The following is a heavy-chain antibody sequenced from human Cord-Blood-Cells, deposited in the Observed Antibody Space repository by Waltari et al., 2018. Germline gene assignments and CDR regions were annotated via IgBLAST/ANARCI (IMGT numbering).Heavy chain of an antibody. J-gene: IGHJ4*02. CDR2: ISDDESNK. CDR3: AKDWHYGSGSYYDY. CDR1: GFTFTSYG. D-gene: IGHD3-10*01. V-gene: IGHV3-30*18. Sequence: QVQLEEYGGGVVQPGRSLRLPCPAPGFTFTSYGTHRVRSVPGKGLEWVAVISDDESNKYYAESVKGRFTISRDNSKNTLYLQMTSLIAEETAVYYCAKDWHYGSGSYYDYWGQGTLVTVSS.